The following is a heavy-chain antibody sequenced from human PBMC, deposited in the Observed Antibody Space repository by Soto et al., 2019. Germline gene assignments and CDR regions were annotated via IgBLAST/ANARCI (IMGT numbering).Heavy chain of an antibody. D-gene: IGHD2-21*02. CDR1: GYTFINYY. Sequence: QAQLVQSGAEVKKPGASVKVSCKTSGYTFINYYIHWVRQAPGQGLEWMGWVNPRSGDTNYAQKFQGRVTMTRDTSISTAYIELSSLRSDDTAVFHCARQLAYCGGDCFTEPIEYWGQGTLVTVSS. V-gene: IGHV1-2*02. CDR2: VNPRSGDT. J-gene: IGHJ4*02. CDR3: ARQLAYCGGDCFTEPIEY.